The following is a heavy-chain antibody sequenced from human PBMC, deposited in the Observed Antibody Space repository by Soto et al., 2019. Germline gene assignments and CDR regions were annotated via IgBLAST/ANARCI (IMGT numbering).Heavy chain of an antibody. V-gene: IGHV3-30*18. CDR1: GFTFSSYG. CDR3: AKEDYGSGSYYNVWYYGMDV. CDR2: ISYDGSNK. Sequence: GGSLSLSCAASGFTFSSYGMHWVRQAPGKGLEWVAVISYDGSNKYYADSVKGRFTISRDNSKNTLYLQMNSLRAEDTAVYYCAKEDYGSGSYYNVWYYGMDVWGQGTTVTVSS. J-gene: IGHJ6*02. D-gene: IGHD3-10*01.